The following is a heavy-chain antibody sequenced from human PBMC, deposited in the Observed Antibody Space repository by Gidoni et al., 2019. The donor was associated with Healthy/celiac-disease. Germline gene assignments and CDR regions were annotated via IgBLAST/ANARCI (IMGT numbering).Heavy chain of an antibody. Sequence: QVQLQESGPGLVKPSQTLSLTCTVSGGSISSGAYYCSWIRQHPGKGLEWIGYIYYSGSTYYNPSLKSRVTISVDTSKNQFSLKLSSVTAADTAVYYCARDRRYYDSSGYYYYYYGMDVWGQGTTVTVSS. CDR3: ARDRRYYDSSGYYYYYYGMDV. V-gene: IGHV4-31*03. D-gene: IGHD3-22*01. CDR2: IYYSGST. J-gene: IGHJ6*02. CDR1: GGSISSGAYY.